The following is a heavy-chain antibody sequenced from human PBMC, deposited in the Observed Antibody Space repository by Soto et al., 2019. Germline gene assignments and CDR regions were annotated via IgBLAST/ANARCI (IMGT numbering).Heavy chain of an antibody. CDR3: ARDGDYSSGYSWFDP. J-gene: IGHJ5*02. CDR2: IYYSGSTSGST. V-gene: IGHV4-59*01. Sequence: PSETLSLTCTVSGGSISSYYWSWIRQPPGKGLEWIGYIYYSGSTSGSTNYNPSLKSRVTISVDTSKNQFSLKLSSVTAADTAVYYCARDGDYSSGYSWFDPWGQGTLVTVSS. D-gene: IGHD6-19*01. CDR1: GGSISSYY.